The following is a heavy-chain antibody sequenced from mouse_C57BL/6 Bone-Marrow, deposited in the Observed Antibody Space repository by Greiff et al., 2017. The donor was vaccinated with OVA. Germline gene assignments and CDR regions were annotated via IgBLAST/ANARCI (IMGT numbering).Heavy chain of an antibody. Sequence: VQLQQSGAELARPGASVKMSCKASGYTFTSYTMHWVKQRPGQGLEWIGFINPSSGYPKYNQKFKDKATLTADKSSSTAYMQLSSLTSEDAAVDYCARESYYEYDFDYWGQGTTLTVSS. CDR1: GYTFTSYT. CDR3: ARESYYEYDFDY. D-gene: IGHD2-4*01. J-gene: IGHJ2*01. CDR2: INPSSGYP. V-gene: IGHV1-4*01.